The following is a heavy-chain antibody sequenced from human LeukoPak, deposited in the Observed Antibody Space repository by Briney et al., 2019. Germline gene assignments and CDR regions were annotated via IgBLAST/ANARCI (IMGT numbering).Heavy chain of an antibody. Sequence: GGSLRLSCAASGFTFSSYSMNWVRQAPGKGLEWVSSISSSSSYIYYADSVKGRFTISRDNAKNSLYLQMNSLRAEDMALYYCAKDKHLYDRTGAFDIWGQGTMVTVSS. CDR1: GFTFSSYS. CDR3: AKDKHLYDRTGAFDI. CDR2: ISSSSSYI. J-gene: IGHJ3*02. D-gene: IGHD1-14*01. V-gene: IGHV3-21*04.